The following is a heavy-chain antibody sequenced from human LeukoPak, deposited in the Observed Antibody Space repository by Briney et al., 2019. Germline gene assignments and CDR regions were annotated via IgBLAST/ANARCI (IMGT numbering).Heavy chain of an antibody. Sequence: SETLSLTCTVSGGSISSGDYYWRWIRQPPGKGLEWIGYIYNSVNTYYNPSLMSRVSISGDTSKNQFSLKLSSVTAADTAVYFCAREGNGYCSSRTCEYSFDYWGQGTLVTVSS. J-gene: IGHJ4*02. CDR3: AREGNGYCSSRTCEYSFDY. CDR1: GGSISSGDYY. CDR2: IYNSVNT. D-gene: IGHD2-2*03. V-gene: IGHV4-30-4*01.